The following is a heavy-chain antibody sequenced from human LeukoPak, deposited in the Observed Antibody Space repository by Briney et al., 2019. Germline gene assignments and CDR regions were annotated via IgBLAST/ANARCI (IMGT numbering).Heavy chain of an antibody. Sequence: SVTVSFKASGCTFINYAISWVRQPRGQGLEWMGVIIPIFGTANYAQKFQGRVTITADESTSTAYMELSSLRSEDTAVYYCARSYYGSESYQNWFDPWGQGTLVTVSS. CDR3: ARSYYGSESYQNWFDP. D-gene: IGHD3-10*01. CDR2: IIPIFGTA. J-gene: IGHJ5*02. V-gene: IGHV1-69*13. CDR1: GCTFINYA.